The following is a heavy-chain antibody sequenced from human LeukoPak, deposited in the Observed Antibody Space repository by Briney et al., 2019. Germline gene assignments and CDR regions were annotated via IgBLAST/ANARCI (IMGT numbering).Heavy chain of an antibody. CDR3: ARGVYGDYGDY. CDR1: GFNFNTYT. J-gene: IGHJ4*02. CDR2: IYSGGST. D-gene: IGHD4-17*01. V-gene: IGHV3-66*01. Sequence: PGGSLRLSCAASGFNFNTYTMNWVRQAPGKGLEWVSVIYSGGSTYYADSVKGRFTISRDNSKNTLYLQMNSLRAEDTAVYYCARGVYGDYGDYWGQGTLVTVSS.